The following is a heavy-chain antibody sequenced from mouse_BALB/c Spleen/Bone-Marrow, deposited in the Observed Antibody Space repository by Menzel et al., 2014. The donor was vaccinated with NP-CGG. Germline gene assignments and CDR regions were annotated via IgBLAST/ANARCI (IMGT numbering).Heavy chain of an antibody. CDR3: ARKLRFYAMDY. V-gene: IGHV2-2*01. J-gene: IGHJ4*01. CDR2: IWSGGNT. D-gene: IGHD1-1*01. CDR1: GFSLTTYG. Sequence: VQRVESGPGLVQPPQSLSITCTVSGFSLTTYGVHWVRQSPGKGLEWLGAIWSGGNTDYNAAFISRLSISKDNSKSQVFFEMNSLQAYDTAIYYCARKLRFYAMDYWGQGTSVTVSS.